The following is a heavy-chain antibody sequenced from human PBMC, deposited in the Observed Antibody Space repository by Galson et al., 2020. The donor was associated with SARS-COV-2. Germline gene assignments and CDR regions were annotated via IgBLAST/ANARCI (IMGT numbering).Heavy chain of an antibody. CDR3: ARAAQTYYDFWSGYYNAPHFDF. CDR1: GGSISSYY. V-gene: IGHV4-59*01. J-gene: IGHJ4*02. Sequence: SETLSLTCTVSGGSISSYYWTWIRQPPGKGLEWIGYIYYSGSTNYNPSLKSRVTISVDTSKNQFSLKLSSVTAADTAVYYCARAAQTYYDFWSGYYNAPHFDFWGQGTLVTVSS. CDR2: IYYSGST. D-gene: IGHD3-3*01.